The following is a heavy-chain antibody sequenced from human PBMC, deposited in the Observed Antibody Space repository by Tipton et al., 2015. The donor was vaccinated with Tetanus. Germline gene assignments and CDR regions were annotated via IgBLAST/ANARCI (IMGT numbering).Heavy chain of an antibody. J-gene: IGHJ5*02. CDR2: IYYSGST. CDR1: GASISSGGYF. Sequence: TLSLTCSVSGASISSGGYFWNWIRHRPGKGLEWIGYIYYSGSTFYNPSLKSRVTISVDTSNNQFSLRLSSVTAADTAVYYCARDHGGVRVARLNWFGPWGQGTLVTVSS. D-gene: IGHD3-10*01. V-gene: IGHV4-31*03. CDR3: ARDHGGVRVARLNWFGP.